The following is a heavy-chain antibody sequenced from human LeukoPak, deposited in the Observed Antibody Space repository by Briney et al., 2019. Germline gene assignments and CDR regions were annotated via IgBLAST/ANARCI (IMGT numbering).Heavy chain of an antibody. Sequence: PGGSLRLSCAASGFTFSNAWMSWVRQAPGKGLEWVGRIKSKTDGGTTDYAARGKGRFTIARDESKNTLYLQMNSLKTEDTAVYYCTTGMAPEPFDYWGQGTLVTVSS. CDR1: GFTFSNAW. J-gene: IGHJ4*02. D-gene: IGHD1-14*01. V-gene: IGHV3-15*01. CDR2: IKSKTDGGTT. CDR3: TTGMAPEPFDY.